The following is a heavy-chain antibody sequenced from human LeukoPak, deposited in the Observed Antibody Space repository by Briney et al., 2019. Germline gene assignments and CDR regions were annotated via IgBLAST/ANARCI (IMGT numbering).Heavy chain of an antibody. V-gene: IGHV4-4*07. D-gene: IGHD2-15*01. CDR1: GGSISGYY. Sequence: SETLSLTCTVSGGSISGYYWSWIRQPAAKGLEWIGLISTSGGTTYNPSLKSRVTMSVDTSKNQFSLRLSSVTATDTAVYYCAREGRGSTPGYWGQGSLVTVSS. J-gene: IGHJ4*02. CDR2: ISTSGGT. CDR3: AREGRGSTPGY.